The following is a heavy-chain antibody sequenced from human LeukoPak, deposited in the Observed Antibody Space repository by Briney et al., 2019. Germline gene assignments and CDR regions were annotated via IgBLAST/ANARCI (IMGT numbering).Heavy chain of an antibody. CDR1: ADSISTSNYY. V-gene: IGHV4-39*01. Sequence: SETLSLTCTVSADSISTSNYYWGWLRQPPGKGLEWIGGVYYTGRTYDNPSLKSRVTISVDTSKNQFSLKLNSVTAADTAVYYCATTPHYEGGGFDIWGQGTMVTVSS. CDR2: VYYTGRT. CDR3: ATTPHYEGGGFDI. D-gene: IGHD3-16*01. J-gene: IGHJ3*02.